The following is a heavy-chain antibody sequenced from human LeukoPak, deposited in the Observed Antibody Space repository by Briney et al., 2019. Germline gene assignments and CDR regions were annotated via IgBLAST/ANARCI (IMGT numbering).Heavy chain of an antibody. V-gene: IGHV4-59*08. J-gene: IGHJ6*02. D-gene: IGHD6-13*01. Sequence: PSETLSLTSTVSVDSLSSSYWSCIRDPPREGLGWIGHIYYSGSTNYNPSLKSRATISVTKNQFSLKLSSVTAADTAVYFCARSAAGLSYGMDVWGQGTTVTVSS. CDR3: ARSAAGLSYGMDV. CDR1: VDSLSSSY. CDR2: IYYSGST.